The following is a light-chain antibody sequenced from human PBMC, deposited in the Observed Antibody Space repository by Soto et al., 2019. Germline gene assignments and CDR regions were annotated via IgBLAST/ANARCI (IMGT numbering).Light chain of an antibody. CDR1: SSNIGSNY. CDR3: QSYDSSLSGSKV. V-gene: IGLV1-51*01. Sequence: QSVLTQPPSVSAAPGQKVTISCSGGSSNIGSNYVSWYQQLPGAAPNLLIFDNNTRPSGIPDRFSGSKSGTSATLAITGLQTGDEADYYCQSYDSSLSGSKVFGTGTKLTVL. J-gene: IGLJ1*01. CDR2: DNN.